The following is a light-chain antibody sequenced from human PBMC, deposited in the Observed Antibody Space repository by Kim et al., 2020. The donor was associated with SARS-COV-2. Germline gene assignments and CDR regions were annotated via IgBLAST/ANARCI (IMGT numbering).Light chain of an antibody. J-gene: IGKJ2*01. CDR2: AAS. V-gene: IGKV1-39*01. CDR3: QQSYSTLSYT. Sequence: ESVGDRVTITCRASQSISSYLNWYQQKPGKAPKLLIYAASSLQSGVPSRFSGSGSGTDFTLTISSLQPEDFATYYCQQSYSTLSYTFGQGTKLEI. CDR1: QSISSY.